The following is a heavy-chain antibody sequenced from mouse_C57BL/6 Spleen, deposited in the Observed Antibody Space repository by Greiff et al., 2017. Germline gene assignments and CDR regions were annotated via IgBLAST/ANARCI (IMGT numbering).Heavy chain of an antibody. V-gene: IGHV3-6*01. CDR1: GYSITSGYY. J-gene: IGHJ1*03. D-gene: IGHD1-1*01. CDR2: ISYDGSN. CDR3: ARGGDSSYGYFDV. Sequence: ESGPGLVKPSQSLSLTCSVTGYSITSGYYWNWIRQFPGNKLEWMGYISYDGSNNYNPSLKNRISITRDTSKNQFFLKLNSVTTENTASYCGARGGDSSYGYFDVWGTGTTVTVSS.